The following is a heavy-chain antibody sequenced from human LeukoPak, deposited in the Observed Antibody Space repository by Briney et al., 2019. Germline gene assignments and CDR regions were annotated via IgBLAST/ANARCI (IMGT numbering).Heavy chain of an antibody. CDR3: AREIVRGVPGW. V-gene: IGHV4-38-2*02. CDR1: GYSISSGYH. Sequence: SETLFPTCAVSGYSISSGYHWGWTRQTPGKGLEWIGSLYAAGNTYYSPSLKSRATISLDKSKNLFSLDLRSVTAADTAVYYCAREIVRGVPGWWGQGTLVTVSS. CDR2: LYAAGNT. D-gene: IGHD3-10*01. J-gene: IGHJ4*02.